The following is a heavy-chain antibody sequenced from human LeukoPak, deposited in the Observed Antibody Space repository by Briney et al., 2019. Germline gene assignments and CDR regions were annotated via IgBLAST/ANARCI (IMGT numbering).Heavy chain of an antibody. CDR1: GFTFSSYW. V-gene: IGHV3-74*01. CDR3: TSPGYCSSTSCPFDY. J-gene: IGHJ4*02. CDR2: ISSDGSSS. Sequence: PGGSLRLSCAASGFTFSSYWMHWVRQAPGKGLVWVSRISSDGSSSRYADSGKGRFTISRDNAKNTLYLQMNSLRAEDTAVYYCTSPGYCSSTSCPFDYWGRGTLVTVSS. D-gene: IGHD2-2*03.